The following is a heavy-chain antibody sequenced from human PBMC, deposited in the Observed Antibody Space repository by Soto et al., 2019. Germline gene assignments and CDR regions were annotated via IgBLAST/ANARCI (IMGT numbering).Heavy chain of an antibody. CDR2: ISGGGTTV. CDR3: ARDREPSVYHGMAV. V-gene: IGHV3-11*01. CDR1: GFAFSDFY. J-gene: IGHJ6*02. Sequence: QVQLVESGGGLVKPGGSLRLSCAASGFAFSDFYMSWTRQAPGKGLEWISYISGGGTTVFYADPVKGRFTISRENAQKSLYLQMDSLTSEDTAIYYCARDREPSVYHGMAVWGQGTTVTVSS.